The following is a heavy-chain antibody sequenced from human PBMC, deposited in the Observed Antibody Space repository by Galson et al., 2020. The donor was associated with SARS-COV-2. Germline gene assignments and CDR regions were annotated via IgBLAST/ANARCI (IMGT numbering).Heavy chain of an antibody. CDR2: ISYDRSNK. Sequence: GESLKISCAASGFTFSSYAMHWVRQAPGKVLEWVAVISYDRSNKYYADSVKGRFTISRDNSKNTLYLQMNSLRAEDTAVYYCARDSSGGYGFTFDYWGQGTLVTVSS. J-gene: IGHJ4*02. D-gene: IGHD5-18*01. CDR3: ARDSSGGYGFTFDY. V-gene: IGHV3-30*01. CDR1: GFTFSSYA.